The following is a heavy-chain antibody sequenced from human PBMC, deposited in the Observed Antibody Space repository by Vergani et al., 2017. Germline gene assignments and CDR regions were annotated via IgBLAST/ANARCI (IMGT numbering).Heavy chain of an antibody. Sequence: EVQLLESGGGLVQPGGSLRLSCAASGFTFSSYAMSWVRQAPGKGLEWVSAISGSGGSTYYADSVKGRFTISRDNSKNTLYLQMNSLRAEDTAVYYCARAPRYCSSTSCYFVGAFDIWGQGTMVTVSS. CDR1: GFTFSSYA. CDR3: ARAPRYCSSTSCYFVGAFDI. D-gene: IGHD2-2*01. V-gene: IGHV3-23*01. CDR2: ISGSGGST. J-gene: IGHJ3*02.